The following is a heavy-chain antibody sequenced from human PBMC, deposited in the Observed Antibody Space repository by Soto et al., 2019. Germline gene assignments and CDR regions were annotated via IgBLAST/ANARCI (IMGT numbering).Heavy chain of an antibody. CDR2: IDYSGST. J-gene: IGHJ4*02. CDR3: ARHHDS. CDR1: GGSISSYY. V-gene: IGHV4-59*08. Sequence: QVQLQESGPGLVKPSETLSLTCTVSGGSISSYYWTLIRQPPGKGLEWIGYIDYSGSTNYNPSLTSRVTMSVDTSKNQFSLKLSSVTAADTAVYYCARHHDSWGQGTLVTVSS.